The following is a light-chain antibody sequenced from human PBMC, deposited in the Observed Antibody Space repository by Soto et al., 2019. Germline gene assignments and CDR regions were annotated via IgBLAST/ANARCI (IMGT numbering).Light chain of an antibody. V-gene: IGKV3-20*01. CDR2: GAS. Sequence: IVLTQSPGTLSLAPGERATLSCRASQGVTSSYLAWYQQKPGQAPRLRIYGASIRATGIPDRFSGSGFGPDFTLTIMRLEPEVWAVYYCQQYDSSPLTFGGGTQVAI. CDR3: QQYDSSPLT. CDR1: QGVTSSY. J-gene: IGKJ4*01.